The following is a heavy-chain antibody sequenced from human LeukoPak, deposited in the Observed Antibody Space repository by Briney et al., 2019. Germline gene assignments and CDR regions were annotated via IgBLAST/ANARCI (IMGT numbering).Heavy chain of an antibody. J-gene: IGHJ6*02. CDR2: VRVNGRST. Sequence: GGSLRLSCTASGFTFSTYDMSWVRQAPGKGLEWVSTVRVNGRSTYYADSVKGRFTISRDNSKNTLYLQMNSLRAEDTAVYYCAKDQAFGYYDILTGYFQDYYYYYGMDVWGQGTTVTVSS. D-gene: IGHD3-9*01. CDR1: GFTFSTYD. V-gene: IGHV3-23*01. CDR3: AKDQAFGYYDILTGYFQDYYYYYGMDV.